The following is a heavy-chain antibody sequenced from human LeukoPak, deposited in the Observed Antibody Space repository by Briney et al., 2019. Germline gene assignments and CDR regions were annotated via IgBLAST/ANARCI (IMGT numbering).Heavy chain of an antibody. CDR1: GFTFSSYW. J-gene: IGHJ3*02. CDR3: AKNSPNYHDNAGPLDI. V-gene: IGHV3-30*02. Sequence: GGSLRLSCAASGFTFSSYWMSWVRQAPGKGLEWVAFIRSDGSEKYSGDSVKGRFTISRDNSKNTLYVQMTSLTADDTAVYYCAKNSPNYHDNAGPLDILGLGTMVTVSS. D-gene: IGHD1-7*01. CDR2: IRSDGSEK.